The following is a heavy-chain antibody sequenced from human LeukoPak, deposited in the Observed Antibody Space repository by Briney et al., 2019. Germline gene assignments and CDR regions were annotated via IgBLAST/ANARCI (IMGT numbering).Heavy chain of an antibody. CDR3: ARDPLSTNDFDI. CDR2: INYRGST. Sequence: PSETLSLTCTVSGGSITNSYWNWIRQSPGKGLEWIGYINYRGSTNYNPSLKSRVTISVDTSKNQFSLELSSVTAADTAVYFCARDPLSTNDFDIWGQGTMVTVSS. V-gene: IGHV4-59*01. J-gene: IGHJ3*02. CDR1: GGSITNSY. D-gene: IGHD1-1*01.